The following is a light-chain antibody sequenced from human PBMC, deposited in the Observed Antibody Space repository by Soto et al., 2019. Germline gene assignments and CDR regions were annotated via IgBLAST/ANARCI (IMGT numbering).Light chain of an antibody. CDR3: QQYGSSQT. CDR1: QSVGSD. J-gene: IGKJ1*01. Sequence: EIVMTQSPATLSVSPGERATLSCRASQSVGSDLAWYQQKPGQAPRLLIYGASSRATGIPDRFSGSGSGTDFTLTISRLEPEDFAVYYCQQYGSSQTFGQGTKVDI. CDR2: GAS. V-gene: IGKV3-20*01.